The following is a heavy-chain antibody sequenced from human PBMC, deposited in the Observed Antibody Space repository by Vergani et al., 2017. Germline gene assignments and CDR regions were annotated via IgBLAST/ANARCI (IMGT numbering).Heavy chain of an antibody. CDR3: AREGRIAAAGIAY. J-gene: IGHJ4*02. Sequence: QVQLQESGPGLVKPSETLSHTCTVSGGSISSYYWSWIRQPPGKGLEWIGYIYYSGSTNYNPSLKSRVTISVDTSKNQFSLKLSSVTAADTAVYYCAREGRIAAAGIAYWGQGTLVTVSS. V-gene: IGHV4-59*01. CDR1: GGSISSYY. CDR2: IYYSGST. D-gene: IGHD6-13*01.